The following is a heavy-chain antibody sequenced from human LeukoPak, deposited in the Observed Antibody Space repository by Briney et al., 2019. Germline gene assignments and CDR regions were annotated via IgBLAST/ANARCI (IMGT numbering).Heavy chain of an antibody. CDR3: ARGDYDFWSAPNWFDP. CDR1: GFTFSSYS. CDR2: ISSSSSTI. D-gene: IGHD3-3*01. J-gene: IGHJ5*02. Sequence: GGSLRLSCAASGFTFSSYSMNWVRQAPGKGLEWVSYISSSSSTIYYADSVKGRFTISRDNAKNSLYLQMNSLRAEDTAVYYCARGDYDFWSAPNWFDPWGQGTLVTVSS. V-gene: IGHV3-48*01.